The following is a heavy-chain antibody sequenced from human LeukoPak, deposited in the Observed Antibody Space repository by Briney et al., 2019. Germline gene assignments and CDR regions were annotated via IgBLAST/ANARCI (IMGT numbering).Heavy chain of an antibody. Sequence: ASVKVSCKASGYTFTSYGITWVRQAPGQGLEWMGWISGYNADTKYAQKFQTRVTMSTDTSTSLAYMELRSLRFDDTAVYYCARYRYSYDSDSYGYGFDIWGQGTMVTVSS. D-gene: IGHD3-22*01. CDR1: GYTFTSYG. CDR3: ARYRYSYDSDSYGYGFDI. V-gene: IGHV1-18*01. J-gene: IGHJ3*02. CDR2: ISGYNADT.